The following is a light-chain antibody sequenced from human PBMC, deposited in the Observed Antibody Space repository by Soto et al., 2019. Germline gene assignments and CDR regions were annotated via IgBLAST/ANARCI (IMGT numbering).Light chain of an antibody. J-gene: IGLJ1*01. CDR2: DVS. CDR1: SSDVGAYNS. CDR3: SSYTSRSTLD. Sequence: QSALTQPASVSGSPGQSITISCTGTSSDVGAYNSVAWYLHNPGKAPKLRIYDVSNRPSGVSSRFSGSYPPSSASLSISTHPPDHEADYHCSSYTSRSTLDIGTRTTVTVL. V-gene: IGLV2-14*01.